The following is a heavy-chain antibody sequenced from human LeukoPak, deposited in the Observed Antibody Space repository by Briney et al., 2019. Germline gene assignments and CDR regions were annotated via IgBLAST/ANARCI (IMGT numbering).Heavy chain of an antibody. Sequence: SVKVSCKASGGTFSSYAISWVRQAPGQGLEWMGGIIPIFGTANYAQKFQGRVTITADESTSTAYMELSSLRSEDTAVYYCARGGVWVAAAGRGYAFDIWGQGTMVTVSS. CDR1: GGTFSSYA. V-gene: IGHV1-69*13. D-gene: IGHD6-13*01. CDR3: ARGGVWVAAAGRGYAFDI. CDR2: IIPIFGTA. J-gene: IGHJ3*02.